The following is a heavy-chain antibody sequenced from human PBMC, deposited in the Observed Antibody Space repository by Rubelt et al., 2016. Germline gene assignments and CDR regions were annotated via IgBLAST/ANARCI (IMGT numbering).Heavy chain of an antibody. CDR3: ARCYSEIARGSSKTYCYGFDG. D-gene: IGHD2-21*01. CDR1: GGSISSSSYY. Sequence: QLQLQESGPGLVKPSETLSLTCTVSGGSISSSSYYWGWIRQPPGKGLEWIGIINYSGTTYYNPSLKSRVTISVDTSKNHFSLNLSYVTSAETAVDYWARCYSEIARGSSKTYCYGFDGWGQGTTVTVS. V-gene: IGHV4-39*02. CDR2: INYSGTT. J-gene: IGHJ6*02.